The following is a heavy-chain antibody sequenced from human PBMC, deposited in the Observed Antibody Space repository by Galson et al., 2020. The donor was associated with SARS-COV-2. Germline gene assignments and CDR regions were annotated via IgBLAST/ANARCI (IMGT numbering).Heavy chain of an antibody. V-gene: IGHV3-23*01. D-gene: IGHD4-17*01. CDR1: GFTFSRYA. J-gene: IGHJ4*02. CDR2: ISGGGGST. CDR3: AKDRGNDYGDQLDF. Sequence: GALRLSCAASGFTFSRYAMAWVRQAPGKGLEWVSGISGGGGSTYYADSVKGRFTISRDISQNTVYLQMSSLRAEDTAVYYCAKDRGNDYGDQLDFWGQGTQVTVSS.